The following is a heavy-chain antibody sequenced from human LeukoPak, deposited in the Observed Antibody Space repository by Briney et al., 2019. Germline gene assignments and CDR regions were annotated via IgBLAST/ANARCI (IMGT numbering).Heavy chain of an antibody. Sequence: SVKVSCKASGYTFTSYGISWVRQAPGQGLGWMGGIIPIFGTANYAQKFQGRVTITADESTSTAYMELSSLRSEDTAVYYCAKFPSSGYYQTFDYWGQGTLVTVSS. CDR3: AKFPSSGYYQTFDY. CDR2: IIPIFGTA. V-gene: IGHV1-69*13. D-gene: IGHD3-22*01. J-gene: IGHJ4*02. CDR1: GYTFTSYG.